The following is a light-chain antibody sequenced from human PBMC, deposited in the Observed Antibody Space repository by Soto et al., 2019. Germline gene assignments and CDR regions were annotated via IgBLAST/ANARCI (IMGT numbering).Light chain of an antibody. CDR3: LQEYNYPYT. V-gene: IGKV1-6*01. CDR1: QGSRND. Sequence: AIQMTQAPSSLSASVGDRVTITCRASQGSRNDLGWYQQKPGKAPKLLIYAASSLQSGVPSRFSGSESGTDFTLTISNLQPEDFATYYCLQEYNYPYTFGQGTKLEIK. CDR2: AAS. J-gene: IGKJ2*01.